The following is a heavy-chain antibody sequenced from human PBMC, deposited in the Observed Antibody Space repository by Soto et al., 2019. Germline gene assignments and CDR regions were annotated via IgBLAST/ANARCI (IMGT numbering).Heavy chain of an antibody. CDR3: ARSTMIVVVTTGYFQH. J-gene: IGHJ1*01. CDR1: GGTFSSYA. Sequence: QVQLVQSGAEVKKPGPSVKVSCKASGGTFSSYAISWVRQAPGQGLEWMGGIIPIFGTANYAQKFQGRVTITADESTSTAYMELSSLRSEDTAVYYCARSTMIVVVTTGYFQHWGQGTLVTVSS. CDR2: IIPIFGTA. D-gene: IGHD3-22*01. V-gene: IGHV1-69*12.